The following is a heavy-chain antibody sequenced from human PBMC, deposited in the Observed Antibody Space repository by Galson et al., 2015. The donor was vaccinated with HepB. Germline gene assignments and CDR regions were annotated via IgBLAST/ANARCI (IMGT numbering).Heavy chain of an antibody. D-gene: IGHD1-26*01. J-gene: IGHJ3*02. CDR3: AKGARGGIVGATSPGAFDI. V-gene: IGHV3-30*02. Sequence: SLRLSCAASGFTFSNYGMHWVRQAPGKGLEWVAFIRYDGSNKYYVYSVKGRFTISRGNSKNTLYLQMKSLRAEDTAVYYCAKGARGGIVGATSPGAFDIWGQGTMVTVSS. CDR1: GFTFSNYG. CDR2: IRYDGSNK.